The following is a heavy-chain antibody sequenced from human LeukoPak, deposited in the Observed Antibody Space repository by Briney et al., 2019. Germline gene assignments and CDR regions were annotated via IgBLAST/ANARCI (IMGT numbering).Heavy chain of an antibody. CDR1: GFTFSSYA. CDR2: ISYDRSNK. Sequence: GGSLRLSCAASGFTFSSYAMHWVRQAPGKGLEWVAVISYDRSNKYYADSVKGRFTISRDNSKNTLYLQMNSLRAEDTAVYYCARDGCGGDCYSPYNNWFDPWGQGTLVTVSS. V-gene: IGHV3-30-3*01. CDR3: ARDGCGGDCYSPYNNWFDP. J-gene: IGHJ5*02. D-gene: IGHD2-21*02.